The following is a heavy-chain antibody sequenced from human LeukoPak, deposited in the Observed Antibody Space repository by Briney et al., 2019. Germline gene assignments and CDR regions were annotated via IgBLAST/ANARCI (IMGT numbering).Heavy chain of an antibody. J-gene: IGHJ4*02. CDR3: AKLCSGGSCYWNY. CDR1: GFTFSSYA. Sequence: GGSLRLSCSASGFTFSSYAMSWVRQAPGKRLEWVSGISAGGGSTDYADSVKGRFTTSRDNSKNTLYLQMNSLRAEDTAVYYCAKLCSGGSCYWNYWGQGTLVTVSS. D-gene: IGHD2-15*01. V-gene: IGHV3-23*01. CDR2: ISAGGGST.